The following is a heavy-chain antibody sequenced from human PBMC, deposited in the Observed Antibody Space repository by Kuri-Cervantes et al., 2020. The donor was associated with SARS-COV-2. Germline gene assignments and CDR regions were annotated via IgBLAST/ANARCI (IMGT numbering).Heavy chain of an antibody. J-gene: IGHJ4*02. Sequence: LSLTCAASGFTFSSYAMHWVRQAPGKGLEWVGRIKSKTDGGTTDYAAPVKGRFTISRDDSKNTLYLQMNSLKTEDTAVYYCTTLWSAWGQGTLVTVSS. V-gene: IGHV3-15*01. CDR1: GFTFSSYA. CDR2: IKSKTDGGTT. CDR3: TTLWSA. D-gene: IGHD3-3*01.